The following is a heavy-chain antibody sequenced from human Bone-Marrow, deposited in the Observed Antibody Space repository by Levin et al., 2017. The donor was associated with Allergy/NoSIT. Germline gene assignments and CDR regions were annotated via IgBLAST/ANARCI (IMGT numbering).Heavy chain of an antibody. V-gene: IGHV1-18*01. CDR1: GYTFTSYG. D-gene: IGHD1-26*01. Sequence: GESLKISCKASGYTFTSYGISWVRQAPGQGLEWMGWISAYNGNTNYAQKLQGRVTMTTDTSTSTAYMELRSLRSDDTAVYYCARDQAPMVGGSYYPNSYWFDPWGQGTLVTVSS. CDR3: ARDQAPMVGGSYYPNSYWFDP. CDR2: ISAYNGNT. J-gene: IGHJ5*02.